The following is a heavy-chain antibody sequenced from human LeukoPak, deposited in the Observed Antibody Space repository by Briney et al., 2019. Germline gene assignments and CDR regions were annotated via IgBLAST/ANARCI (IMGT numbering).Heavy chain of an antibody. CDR3: ARVTGSGWLDS. J-gene: IGHJ5*01. Sequence: PSETLSLTCTVSGGSVSSGSYFWSWIRQPPGKRLEWTGHIYYTGSTKYNPSLESRVTLSVDTSRNQFSLKLSSVTAADTAVYYCARVTGSGWLDSWGQGTLVTVSS. D-gene: IGHD6-19*01. CDR2: IYYTGST. CDR1: GGSVSSGSYF. V-gene: IGHV4-61*01.